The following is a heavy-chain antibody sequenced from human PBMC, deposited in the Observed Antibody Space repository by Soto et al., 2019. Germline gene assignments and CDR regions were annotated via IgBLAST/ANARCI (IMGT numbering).Heavy chain of an antibody. V-gene: IGHV3-74*01. CDR1: GFTFSSYW. D-gene: IGHD7-27*01. J-gene: IGHJ4*03. Sequence: GGSLRLSCAASGFTFSSYWMHWVRQAPGKGLVWVSRINSDGSSTSYADSVKGRFTISRDNAKNTLYLQMNSLRAEATDVYYRARGWDLGSHFDYWGQGTMVTVSS. CDR3: ARGWDLGSHFDY. CDR2: INSDGSST.